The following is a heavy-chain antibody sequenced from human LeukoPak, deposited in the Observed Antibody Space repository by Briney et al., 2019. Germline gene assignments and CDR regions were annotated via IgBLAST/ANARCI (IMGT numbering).Heavy chain of an antibody. Sequence: EPSETLSLTCTVSGGSISSYYWSWIRQPPGKGLEWIGYIYYSGSTNYNPSLKSRVTISVDTSKNQFSLRLSSVTAADTAVYYCARGDGSGSYHTGYYYYMDVWGKGTTVTISS. CDR1: GGSISSYY. D-gene: IGHD1-26*01. CDR2: IYYSGST. V-gene: IGHV4-59*01. J-gene: IGHJ6*03. CDR3: ARGDGSGSYHTGYYYYMDV.